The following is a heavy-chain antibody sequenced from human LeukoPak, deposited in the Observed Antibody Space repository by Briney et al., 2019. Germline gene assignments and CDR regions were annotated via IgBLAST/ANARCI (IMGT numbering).Heavy chain of an antibody. CDR2: ISSSSSYT. CDR1: GFTFSDYY. Sequence: GGSLRLSCAASGFTFSDYYMSWIRQAPGKGLEWVSYISSSSSYTNYADSVKGRFTISRDNAKNSLYLQMNSRRAEDTAVYYCAKGIGKEAFDIWGKGTMVTFSS. V-gene: IGHV3-11*06. J-gene: IGHJ3*02. CDR3: AKGIGKEAFDI. D-gene: IGHD2-15*01.